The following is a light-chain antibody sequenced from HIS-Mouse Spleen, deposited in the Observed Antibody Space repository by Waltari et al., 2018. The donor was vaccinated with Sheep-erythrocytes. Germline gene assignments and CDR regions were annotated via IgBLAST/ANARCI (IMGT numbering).Light chain of an antibody. V-gene: IGLV3-1*01. CDR2: HDS. CDR1: KLGDKY. CDR3: QAWDSSTAWNVV. J-gene: IGLJ2*01. Sequence: SYELTQPPSVSVSPGHTASITCSGDKLGDKYACWYQQKPGQSPVLVIYHDSKRPSGIPDPFSGSNSGTTATLTISGTQAMDEADYYCQAWDSSTAWNVVFGGGTKLTVL.